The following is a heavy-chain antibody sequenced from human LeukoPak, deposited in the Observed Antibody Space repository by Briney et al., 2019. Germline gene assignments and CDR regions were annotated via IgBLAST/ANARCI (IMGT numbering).Heavy chain of an antibody. Sequence: SVKVSCKASGYTFTSYYMHWVRQAPGQGLEWMGGIIPIFGTANYAQKFQGRVTITADESTSTAYMELSSLRSEDTAVYYCARAMAVAGTNNWFDPWGQGTLVTVSS. CDR3: ARAMAVAGTNNWFDP. V-gene: IGHV1-69*13. J-gene: IGHJ5*02. CDR1: GYTFTSYY. CDR2: IIPIFGTA. D-gene: IGHD6-19*01.